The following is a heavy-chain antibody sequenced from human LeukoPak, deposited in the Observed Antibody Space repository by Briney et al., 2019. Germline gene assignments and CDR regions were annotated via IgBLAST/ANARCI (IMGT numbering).Heavy chain of an antibody. V-gene: IGHV4-39*01. CDR2: IYYTGIT. CDR3: ARQGRATVVMYMDD. CDR1: GGSISSSSDN. J-gene: IGHJ6*03. D-gene: IGHD4-23*01. Sequence: SETLSLTCSVSGGSISSSSDNWGWIRQPPGKGLEWIGSIYYTGITYYNPSLMSRVSMSVDTSKNQFSLRLSSVTAADTAMYYCARQGRATVVMYMDDWGKWTTVTVSS.